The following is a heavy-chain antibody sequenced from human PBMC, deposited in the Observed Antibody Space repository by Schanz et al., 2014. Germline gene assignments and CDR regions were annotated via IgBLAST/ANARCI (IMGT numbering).Heavy chain of an antibody. CDR3: ARVVLGGDAFDI. D-gene: IGHD3-10*01. V-gene: IGHV4-30-4*07. CDR2: IYNSGKT. CDR1: GGSISSGGYT. Sequence: QVQLQESGPGLVKPSQTLSLTCAVSGGSISSGGYTWSWIRQPPGKGLEWIGRIYNSGKTNYNPSLESRVSMSVDTSKKQLSLKLRSVSAADTAVYYCARVVLGGDAFDIWGQGTMVTVSS. J-gene: IGHJ3*02.